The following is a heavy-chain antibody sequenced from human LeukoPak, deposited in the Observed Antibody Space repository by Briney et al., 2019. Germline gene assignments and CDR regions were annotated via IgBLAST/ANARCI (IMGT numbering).Heavy chain of an antibody. V-gene: IGHV1-46*01. Sequence: GASVTVSFTASGYTFTVYYMHWVRQAPGQGLEWMGIINPSGGSTSYAQKFQGRVTMTRDTSTSTVYMELSSLRSEDTAVYYCASGGGGNGESFDYWGQGTLVTVSS. D-gene: IGHD4-23*01. CDR1: GYTFTVYY. J-gene: IGHJ4*02. CDR2: INPSGGST. CDR3: ASGGGGNGESFDY.